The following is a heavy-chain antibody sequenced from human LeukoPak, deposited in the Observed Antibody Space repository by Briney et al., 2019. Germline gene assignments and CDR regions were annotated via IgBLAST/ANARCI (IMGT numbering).Heavy chain of an antibody. J-gene: IGHJ3*02. CDR3: ARGDIVVVPAAGDAFDI. V-gene: IGHV3-21*01. CDR1: GFTFSSYT. CDR2: ISTGGTYI. Sequence: PGGSLRLSCAASGFTFSSYTMSWVRQTPGKGLEWVSSISTGGTYIYYADSLKGRFSVSRDNSKNSLYLQMHSLRAEDTAVYYCARGDIVVVPAAGDAFDIWGQGTMVTVSS. D-gene: IGHD2-2*01.